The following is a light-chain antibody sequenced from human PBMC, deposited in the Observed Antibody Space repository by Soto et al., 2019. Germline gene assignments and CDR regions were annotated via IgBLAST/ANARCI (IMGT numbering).Light chain of an antibody. Sequence: DIQMTQSPSSLSASVGDRVTITCQASQDISNYLNWYQQKPGKAPKLLIYDASNLKTGVPSRFGGSGSGTDFTFTISSLQPEDIATYYCQQYDNLPLTFGGGTKVEIK. CDR2: DAS. V-gene: IGKV1-33*01. J-gene: IGKJ4*01. CDR3: QQYDNLPLT. CDR1: QDISNY.